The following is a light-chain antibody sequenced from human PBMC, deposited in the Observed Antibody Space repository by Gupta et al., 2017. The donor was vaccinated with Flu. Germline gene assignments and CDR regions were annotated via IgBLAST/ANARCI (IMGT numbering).Light chain of an antibody. CDR2: DDS. CDR3: QVSDGSGDHYV. J-gene: IGLJ1*01. V-gene: IGLV3-21*02. Sequence: GQTARSTCGGNNIGSKSVHWYQQKPGQAPVLLVYDDSGRPSGIPERFSGSNSGNTATLTTSRVGAGDEADYYCQVSDGSGDHYVFGTGTKVTVL. CDR1: NIGSKS.